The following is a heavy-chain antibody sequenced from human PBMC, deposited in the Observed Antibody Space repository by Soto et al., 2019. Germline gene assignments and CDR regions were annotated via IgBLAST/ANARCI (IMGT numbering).Heavy chain of an antibody. V-gene: IGHV1-3*01. J-gene: IGHJ5*02. D-gene: IGHD3-10*01. CDR2: INAGNGNT. Sequence: QVQLVQSGAEVKKPGASVKVSCKASGYTFTSYAMHWVRQAPGQRLEWMGWINAGNGNTKYSQKFQGRVTITRDTSASTAYMERSSLRSEDTAVYYCAGERGRGVIIWFDPWGQGTLVTVSS. CDR3: AGERGRGVIIWFDP. CDR1: GYTFTSYA.